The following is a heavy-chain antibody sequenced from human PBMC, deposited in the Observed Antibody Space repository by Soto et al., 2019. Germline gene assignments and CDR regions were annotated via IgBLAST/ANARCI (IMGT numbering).Heavy chain of an antibody. CDR3: ARDTPMDTAPYYYYGMDV. D-gene: IGHD3-10*01. CDR1: GFTFSSYA. J-gene: IGHJ6*02. V-gene: IGHV3-23*01. Sequence: GGSLRLSCAASGFTFSSYAMSWVRQAPGKGLEWVSAISGSGGSTYYADSVKGRFTISRDNSKNTLYLQMNSLRSEDTAVYYCARDTPMDTAPYYYYGMDVWGQGTTVTVSS. CDR2: ISGSGGST.